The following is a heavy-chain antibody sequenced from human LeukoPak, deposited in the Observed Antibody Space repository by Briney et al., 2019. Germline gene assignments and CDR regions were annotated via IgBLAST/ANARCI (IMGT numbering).Heavy chain of an antibody. CDR1: GFTFSSYA. Sequence: GGSLRLSCAASGFTFSSYAMSWVRQAPGKGLEWVSAISGSGGSTYYADSVKGRFTISRDNSKNTLHLQMNSLRAEDTAVYYCAKAVAGTSMYYFDYWGQGTLVTVSS. D-gene: IGHD6-19*01. CDR2: ISGSGGST. CDR3: AKAVAGTSMYYFDY. J-gene: IGHJ4*02. V-gene: IGHV3-23*01.